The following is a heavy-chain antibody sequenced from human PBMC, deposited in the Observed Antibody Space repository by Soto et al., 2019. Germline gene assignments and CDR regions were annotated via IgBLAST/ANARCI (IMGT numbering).Heavy chain of an antibody. CDR1: GGSISSGGYY. CDR3: ARVLIYYGSGSYYNRYYFDY. D-gene: IGHD3-10*01. Sequence: SETLSLTCTVSGGSISSGGYYWSWIRQHPGKGLEWIGYIYYSGSTYYNPSLKSRVTISVDTSKNQFSLKLSSVTAADTAVYYCARVLIYYGSGSYYNRYYFDYWGQGTLV. CDR2: IYYSGST. J-gene: IGHJ4*02. V-gene: IGHV4-31*03.